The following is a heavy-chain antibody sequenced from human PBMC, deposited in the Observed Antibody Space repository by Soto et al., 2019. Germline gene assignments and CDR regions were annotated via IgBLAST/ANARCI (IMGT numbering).Heavy chain of an antibody. D-gene: IGHD3-9*01. Sequence: QVQLQQWGAGPLSPLETLSLTCCVSGGSFSGYYWAWIRQSPGKGLEWIGEINDRGSINYNPSLKSRVSISVDTSKNHYSLNLRSVTAADTAVYYCARESHDILTGPPWVWYFDLWGRGTLVTVSS. V-gene: IGHV4-34*01. J-gene: IGHJ2*01. CDR3: ARESHDILTGPPWVWYFDL. CDR2: INDRGSI. CDR1: GGSFSGYY.